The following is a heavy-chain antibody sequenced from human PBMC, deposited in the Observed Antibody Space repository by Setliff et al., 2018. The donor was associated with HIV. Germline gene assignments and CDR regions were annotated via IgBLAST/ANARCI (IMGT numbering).Heavy chain of an antibody. CDR2: IYYNGNT. V-gene: IGHV4-59*01. CDR1: GGSISTYY. D-gene: IGHD5-18*01. CDR3: AAWGPRYSYAPYFFDS. Sequence: KTSETLSLTCTVSGGSISTYYWSWIRQPPGKGLEWIGLIYYNGNTNYSPSLKSRVTISVDSSKNQFSLKLTSVTAADAAIYYCAAWGPRYSYAPYFFDSWGQGTLVTVSS. J-gene: IGHJ4*02.